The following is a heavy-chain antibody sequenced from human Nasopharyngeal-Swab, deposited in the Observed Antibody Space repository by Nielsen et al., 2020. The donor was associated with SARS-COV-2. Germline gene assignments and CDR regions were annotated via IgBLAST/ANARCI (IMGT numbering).Heavy chain of an antibody. D-gene: IGHD4-23*01. CDR2: INSDGSST. V-gene: IGHV3-74*01. Sequence: GGSLRLSCAASGFTFSSYWMHWVRQAPGKGLVWVSRINSDGSSTSYADSVKGRFTISRDNAKNTLYLQMNSLRAEDTAVYYCASKIADYGGAIDYWGQGTLVTVSS. J-gene: IGHJ4*02. CDR1: GFTFSSYW. CDR3: ASKIADYGGAIDY.